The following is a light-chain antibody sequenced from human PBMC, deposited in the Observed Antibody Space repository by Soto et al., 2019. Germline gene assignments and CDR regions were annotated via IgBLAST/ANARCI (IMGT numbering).Light chain of an antibody. Sequence: SVLSQAPSGSVTPGQKNTISCSGRRSNIGSNFVYWYQHHPGTAPKLVIYRNSQRPSGVPDRFSGSKSGTSASLAISGLQSEDEADYYCAGWDDSLSGYVFGPGTKVTVL. CDR2: RNS. CDR3: AGWDDSLSGYV. J-gene: IGLJ1*01. V-gene: IGLV1-47*01. CDR1: RSNIGSNF.